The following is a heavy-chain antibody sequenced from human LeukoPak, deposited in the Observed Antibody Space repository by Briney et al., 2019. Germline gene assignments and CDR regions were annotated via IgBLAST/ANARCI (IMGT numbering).Heavy chain of an antibody. Sequence: TGGFLRLSCTASEFTFSSYSMSWVRQAPWKGLEWVLAISGSGGSTYYADSVKGRFTISRDNSKDTLYLQMNSLRAEDTAVYYCAKRGIAAAGTRRPSPYCMDVWGKGTTVTVSS. D-gene: IGHD6-13*01. CDR2: ISGSGGST. CDR3: AKRGIAAAGTRRPSPYCMDV. V-gene: IGHV3-23*01. J-gene: IGHJ6*03. CDR1: EFTFSSYS.